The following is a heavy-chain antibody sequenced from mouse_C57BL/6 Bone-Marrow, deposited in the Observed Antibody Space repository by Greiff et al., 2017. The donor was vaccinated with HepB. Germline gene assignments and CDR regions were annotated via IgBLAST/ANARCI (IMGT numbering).Heavy chain of an antibody. CDR3: ARGGGYYDSY. D-gene: IGHD2-4*01. J-gene: IGHJ2*01. Sequence: VQGVESGAELARPGASVKLSCKASGYTFTSYGISWVKQRTGQGLEWIGEIYPRSGNTYYNEKFKGKATLTAAKSSSTAYMELRSLTSEDSAVYFCARGGGYYDSYWGQGTTLTVSS. CDR2: IYPRSGNT. V-gene: IGHV1-81*01. CDR1: GYTFTSYG.